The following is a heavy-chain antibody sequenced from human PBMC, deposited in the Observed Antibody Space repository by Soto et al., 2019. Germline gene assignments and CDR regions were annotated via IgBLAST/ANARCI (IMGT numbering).Heavy chain of an antibody. CDR3: ARGNWKGDY. CDR1: VGTIGGFY. J-gene: IGHJ4*02. V-gene: IGHV4-59*01. Sequence: SETQPVSNTVSVGTIGGFYGGWIRQPPGKGLEWIGYIYHTGSTNFNPSLKSRVTMSVDTSKNQFSLTLNSVTAADTAVYYCARGNWKGDYWGQGTLVTVSS. D-gene: IGHD1-20*01. CDR2: IYHTGST.